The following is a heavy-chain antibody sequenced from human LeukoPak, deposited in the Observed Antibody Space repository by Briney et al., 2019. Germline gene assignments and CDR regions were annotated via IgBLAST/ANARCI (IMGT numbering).Heavy chain of an antibody. D-gene: IGHD5-12*01. J-gene: IGHJ4*02. CDR2: IYTSGST. CDR3: ARGGGYSGYVDY. Sequence: SETLSLTCTVSGGSISSGSYYWSWIRQPAGKGLEWIGRIYTSGSTNCNPSLKSRVTISVDTSKNQFSLKLSSVTATDTAVYYCARGGGYSGYVDYWGQGTLVTVSS. V-gene: IGHV4-61*02. CDR1: GGSISSGSYY.